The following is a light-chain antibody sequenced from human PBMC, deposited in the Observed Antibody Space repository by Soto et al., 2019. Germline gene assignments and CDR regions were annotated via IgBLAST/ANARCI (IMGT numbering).Light chain of an antibody. CDR2: HAS. J-gene: IGKJ1*01. V-gene: IGKV1-5*01. CDR1: PGISRS. Sequence: DIHMTEAPSSLSASVVYRVTISCRASPGISRSLAWYQQKPGTAPKVLIYHASNLQSGVPSRFSGSGSGTEFTLTISSLQPDDFATYYCQQYNSYSFGQGTKVDIK. CDR3: QQYNSYS.